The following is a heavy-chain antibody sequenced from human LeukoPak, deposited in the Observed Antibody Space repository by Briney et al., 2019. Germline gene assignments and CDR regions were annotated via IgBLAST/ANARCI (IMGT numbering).Heavy chain of an antibody. CDR3: ARDYRSGGSCYNDAFDI. Sequence: PGRSLRLSCAASGFTFSSYAMHWVRQAPGKGLEWVAVISYDGSNKYYADSVKGRFTISRDNSKNTLYLQMNSLRAEDTAVYYCARDYRSGGSCYNDAFDIWGQGTMVTVSS. CDR2: ISYDGSNK. CDR1: GFTFSSYA. J-gene: IGHJ3*02. V-gene: IGHV3-30-3*01. D-gene: IGHD2-15*01.